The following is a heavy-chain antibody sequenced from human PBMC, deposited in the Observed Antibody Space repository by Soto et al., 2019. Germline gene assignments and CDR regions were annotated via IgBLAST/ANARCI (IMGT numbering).Heavy chain of an antibody. CDR3: ARNCSTTSCQIWGFDY. V-gene: IGHV4-34*01. D-gene: IGHD2-2*01. CDR2: INHSGST. Sequence: QVQLQQWGAGLLKPSETLSLTCAVYGGSFSGYYWSWIRQPPGQGLEWIGEINHSGSTNYSPSLKSRVTISVDTSKNQFSLKLSSVTAADTAVYYCARNCSTTSCQIWGFDYWGQGTLVTVSS. CDR1: GGSFSGYY. J-gene: IGHJ4*02.